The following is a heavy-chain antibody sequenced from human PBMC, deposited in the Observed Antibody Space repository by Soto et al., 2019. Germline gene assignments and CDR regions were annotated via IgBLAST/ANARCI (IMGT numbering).Heavy chain of an antibody. CDR3: AKGPSGSYLN. D-gene: IGHD1-26*01. CDR1: GFTFSSYG. J-gene: IGHJ4*02. CDR2: ISYDGSNK. V-gene: IGHV3-30*18. Sequence: QVQLVESGGGVVQPGRSLRLSCAASGFTFSSYGMHWVRQAPGKGLEWVAVISYDGSNKYYADSVKGRFTISRDNSKNTLYLQMNSLRAEDTAVYYCAKGPSGSYLNWGQGTPVTVSS.